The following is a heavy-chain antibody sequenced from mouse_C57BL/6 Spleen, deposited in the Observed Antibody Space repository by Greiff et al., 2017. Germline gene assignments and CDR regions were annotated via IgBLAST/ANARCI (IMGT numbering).Heavy chain of an antibody. V-gene: IGHV1-59*01. CDR2: IDPSDSYT. CDR3: ARGPNYYGSSSWFAY. J-gene: IGHJ3*01. D-gene: IGHD1-1*01. Sequence: QVQLKQSGAELVRPGTSVKLSCKASGYTFTSYWMHWVKQRPGQGLEWIGVIDPSDSYTNYNQKFKGKATLTVDTSSSTAYMQLSSLTSEDSAVYYCARGPNYYGSSSWFAYWGQGTLGTVSA. CDR1: GYTFTSYW.